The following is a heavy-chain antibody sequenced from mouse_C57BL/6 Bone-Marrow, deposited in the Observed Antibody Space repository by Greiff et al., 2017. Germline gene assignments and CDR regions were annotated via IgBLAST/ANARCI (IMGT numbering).Heavy chain of an antibody. CDR3: ARERIYYGSSYPYWYFDV. CDR1: GYAFSSSW. CDR2: IYPGDGDT. V-gene: IGHV1-82*01. Sequence: VKLMESGPELVKPGASVKISCKASGYAFSSSWMNWVQQRPGKGLEWIGRIYPGDGDTNYNGKFKGKATLTADKSSSTAYMQLRSLTSDDSAVYLCARERIYYGSSYPYWYFDVWGTGTTVTVSS. J-gene: IGHJ1*03. D-gene: IGHD1-1*01.